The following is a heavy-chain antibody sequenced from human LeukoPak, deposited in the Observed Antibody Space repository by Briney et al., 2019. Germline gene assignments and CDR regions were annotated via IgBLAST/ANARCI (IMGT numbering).Heavy chain of an antibody. CDR3: AGGALWFEGDFDY. CDR1: GGSISSYY. Sequence: SETLSLTCTVSGGSISSYYWSWIRQPPGKGLEWIAYIYYSGSTNYNPSLKSRVTISVDKYKNQFPLMLSSVPAADTAVYYCAGGALWFEGDFDYWGQGTLVTVSS. D-gene: IGHD3-10*01. CDR2: IYYSGST. V-gene: IGHV4-59*01. J-gene: IGHJ4*02.